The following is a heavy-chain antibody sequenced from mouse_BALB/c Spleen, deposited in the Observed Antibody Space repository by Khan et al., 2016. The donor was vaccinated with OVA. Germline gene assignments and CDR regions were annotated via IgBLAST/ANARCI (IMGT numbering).Heavy chain of an antibody. J-gene: IGHJ3*01. D-gene: IGHD1-2*01. CDR2: ISDLAYTF. Sequence: EVKLVESGGGLVQPGGSRKLSCAASGFTFSDYGMAWVRQAPGKGPEWVAFISDLAYTFYYADTVTGRFTLSRENAKNTLYLEMSSLRSGDTAMYDCARGGGTAPFAYWGQGTLVTVSA. CDR1: GFTFSDYG. V-gene: IGHV5-15*02. CDR3: ARGGGTAPFAY.